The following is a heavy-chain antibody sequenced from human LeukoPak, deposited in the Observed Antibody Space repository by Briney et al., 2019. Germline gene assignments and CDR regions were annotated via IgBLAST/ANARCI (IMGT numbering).Heavy chain of an antibody. CDR1: GGSISSSSYY. J-gene: IGHJ5*02. D-gene: IGHD3-22*01. CDR3: ARHHGPYYYDSRLFDP. V-gene: IGHV4-39*01. CDR2: IYYSGRT. Sequence: SETLSLTCTVSGGSISSSSYYWGWIRQPPGKGLEWIGSIYYSGRTYYNPSLKSRVTISVDTSKNQFSLKLSSVTAADTAVYYCARHHGPYYYDSRLFDPWGQGTLVTVSS.